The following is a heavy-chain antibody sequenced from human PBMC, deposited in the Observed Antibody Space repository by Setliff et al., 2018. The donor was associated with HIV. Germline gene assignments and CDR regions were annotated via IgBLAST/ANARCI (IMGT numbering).Heavy chain of an antibody. CDR2: IYYSGTS. CDR3: ARRTNGYAALDY. CDR1: GGSISSLSYY. J-gene: IGHJ4*02. D-gene: IGHD5-12*01. V-gene: IGHV4-39*07. Sequence: SETLSLTCDVSGGSISSLSYYWGWIRQSPGKGLEWIGSIYYSGTSYYNPSLKSRVTISVDTSKNQFSLKLSSVTAADTAVYFCARRTNGYAALDYWGQGTLVTVS.